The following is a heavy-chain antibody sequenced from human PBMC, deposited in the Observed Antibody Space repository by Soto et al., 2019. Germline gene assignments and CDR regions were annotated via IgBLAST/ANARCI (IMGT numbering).Heavy chain of an antibody. J-gene: IGHJ6*02. CDR3: AKDDAASPPDDGIDV. CDR2: ISYDGSNK. V-gene: IGHV3-30*18. D-gene: IGHD2-15*01. Sequence: QVQLVESGGGVVKPGRSLRLSCAASGFTFSSYCMHWVRQAPGKGLEWVAVISYDGSNKYYADAVKGRFTISRDNSKNTLYLQMNSLRAEDTAGYYCAKDDAASPPDDGIDVWGQGTTVNVSS. CDR1: GFTFSSYC.